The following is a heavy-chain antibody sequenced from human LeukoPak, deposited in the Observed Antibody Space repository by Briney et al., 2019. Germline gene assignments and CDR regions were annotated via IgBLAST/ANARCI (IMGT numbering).Heavy chain of an antibody. D-gene: IGHD3-3*01. CDR2: ISDSGGGT. Sequence: GGSLRLSCAASGFTFSTYAMSWVRLAPGKGLEWVSTISDSGGGTYSADSVKGRFTISRDNSNNTLYLQMNSLRAEDTAVYYCATDGLNHDFWSGYSVWGQGTLVTVSS. CDR3: ATDGLNHDFWSGYSV. V-gene: IGHV3-23*01. J-gene: IGHJ4*02. CDR1: GFTFSTYA.